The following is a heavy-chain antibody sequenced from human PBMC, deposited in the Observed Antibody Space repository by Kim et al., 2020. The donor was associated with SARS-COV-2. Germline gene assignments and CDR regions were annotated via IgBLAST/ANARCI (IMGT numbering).Heavy chain of an antibody. CDR2: ISAYNGNT. J-gene: IGHJ5*02. D-gene: IGHD2-2*02. Sequence: ASVKVSCKASGYTFTSYGISWVRQAPGQGLEWMGWISAYNGNTNYAQKLQGRVTMTTDTSTSTAYMELRSLRSDDTAVYYCARLTRPDKRSTSCYTGCWFDPWGQGTLVTVSS. CDR1: GYTFTSYG. V-gene: IGHV1-18*01. CDR3: ARLTRPDKRSTSCYTGCWFDP.